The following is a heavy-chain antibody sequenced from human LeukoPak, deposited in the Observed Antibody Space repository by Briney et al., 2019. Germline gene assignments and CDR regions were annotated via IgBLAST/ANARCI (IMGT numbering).Heavy chain of an antibody. J-gene: IGHJ4*02. CDR3: ARFRGNIAAAGDY. Sequence: ASVKVSCKASGGTFSSYAIGWVRQAPGQGLEWMGWMNPNSGNTGYAQKFQGRVTMTRNTSISTAYMELSSLRSEDTAVYYCARFRGNIAAAGDYWGQGTLVTVSS. CDR1: GGTFSSYA. V-gene: IGHV1-8*02. CDR2: MNPNSGNT. D-gene: IGHD6-13*01.